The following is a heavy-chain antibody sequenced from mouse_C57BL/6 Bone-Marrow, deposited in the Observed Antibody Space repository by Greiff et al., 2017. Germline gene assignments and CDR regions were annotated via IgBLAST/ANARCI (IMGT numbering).Heavy chain of an antibody. Sequence: QVHVKQPGAELVMPGASVKLSCKASGYTFTSYWMHWVKQRPGQGLEWIGEIDPSDSYTNYNQKFKGKSTLTVDKSSSTAYMQLSSLTSEDSAVYYCARESVLLPPEYFDVWGTGTTVTVSS. V-gene: IGHV1-69*01. CDR3: ARESVLLPPEYFDV. CDR1: GYTFTSYW. J-gene: IGHJ1*03. D-gene: IGHD1-1*01. CDR2: IDPSDSYT.